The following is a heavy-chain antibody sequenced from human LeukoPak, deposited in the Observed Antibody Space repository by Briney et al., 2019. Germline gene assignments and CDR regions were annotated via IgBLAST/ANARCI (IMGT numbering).Heavy chain of an antibody. CDR3: ASSIVVVPAATPPYYYYYGMDV. J-gene: IGHJ6*02. D-gene: IGHD2-2*01. Sequence: SSQTLSLTCTVSGGSISSGGYYWSWIRQHPGKGLEWIGYIYYSGSTYYNPSLKSRVTISVDTSKNQFSLKLSSVTAADTAVYYCASSIVVVPAATPPYYYYYGMDVWGQGTTVTVSS. V-gene: IGHV4-31*03. CDR1: GGSISSGGYY. CDR2: IYYSGST.